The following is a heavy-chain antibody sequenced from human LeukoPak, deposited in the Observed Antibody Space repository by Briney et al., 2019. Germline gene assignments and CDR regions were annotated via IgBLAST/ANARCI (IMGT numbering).Heavy chain of an antibody. V-gene: IGHV3-64D*06. CDR2: ISSNGGST. J-gene: IGHJ3*02. CDR3: VKDGYAFDI. CDR1: GFTSSSYV. Sequence: GGSLRLSCSASGFTSSSYVMYWVRQAPGKGPEFVSAISSNGGSTYYADSVKGRFTISRDNSKNTLYLQMSSLRTEDTAVYHCVKDGYAFDIWGQGTMVTVSS.